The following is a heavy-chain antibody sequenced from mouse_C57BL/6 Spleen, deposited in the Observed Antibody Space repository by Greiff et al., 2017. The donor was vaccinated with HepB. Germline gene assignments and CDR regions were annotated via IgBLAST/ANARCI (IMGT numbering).Heavy chain of an antibody. CDR1: GYTFTDYY. CDR2: INPNNGGT. D-gene: IGHD2-2*01. J-gene: IGHJ2*01. V-gene: IGHV1-26*01. CDR3: ASYGYDD. Sequence: EVQLQQSGPELVKPGASVKISCKASGYTFTDYYMNWVKQSHGKSLEWIGDINPNNGGTSYNQKFKGKATLTVDKSSSTAYMELRSLTSEDSAVYYCASYGYDDWGQGTTLTVSS.